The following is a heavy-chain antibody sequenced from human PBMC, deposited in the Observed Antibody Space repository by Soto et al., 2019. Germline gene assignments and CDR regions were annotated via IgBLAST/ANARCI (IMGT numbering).Heavy chain of an antibody. CDR1: GFSLSTGGVG. CDR2: IYWDEDK. D-gene: IGHD3-10*01. J-gene: IGHJ4*01. V-gene: IGHV2-5*02. Sequence: QIALKESGPTLVKPTQTLTLTCTFAGFSLSTGGVGVGWIRQPPGKALEWLALIYWDEDKRYSPSLRRRLTITTDTSKNQVVLTVPNMDPADTATYYCTHRESDREGYWGQGILVTVSS. CDR3: THRESDREGY.